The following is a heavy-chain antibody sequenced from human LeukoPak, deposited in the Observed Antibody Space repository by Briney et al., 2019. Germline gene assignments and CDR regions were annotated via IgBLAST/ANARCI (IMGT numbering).Heavy chain of an antibody. V-gene: IGHV4-61*02. CDR3: ARGRDGYNWDDALDI. D-gene: IGHD5-24*01. CDR1: RGSINTGSYY. CDR2: ISTSGST. J-gene: IGHJ3*02. Sequence: SQTLSLTCTVCRGSINTGSYYWSWIRQPAGKGLEMLGRISTSGSTNYNPSLKSRVTISVDKSKNQFSLNLRSVTAGDTAVYYCARGRDGYNWDDALDIWGQGTMVTVSS.